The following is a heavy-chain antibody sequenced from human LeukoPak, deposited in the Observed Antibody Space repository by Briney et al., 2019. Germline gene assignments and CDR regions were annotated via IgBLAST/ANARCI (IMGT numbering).Heavy chain of an antibody. CDR3: ARGSTVTTRPAPMDV. CDR1: GGSISSYY. D-gene: IGHD4-11*01. CDR2: IYYSGST. J-gene: IGHJ6*03. V-gene: IGHV4-59*12. Sequence: SETLSLTCTVPGGSISSYYWSWIRQPPGKGLEWIGYIYYSGSTNYNPSLKSRVTISVDTSKNQFSLKLSSVTAADTAVYYCARGSTVTTRPAPMDVWGKGTTVTVSS.